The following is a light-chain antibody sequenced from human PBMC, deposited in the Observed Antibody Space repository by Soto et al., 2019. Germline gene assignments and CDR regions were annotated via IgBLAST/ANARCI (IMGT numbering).Light chain of an antibody. J-gene: IGLJ1*01. Sequence: QSVLTQPASVSGSLGQSITVSCTGTSSDVGGYNYVSWYQHHPGEVPKLMIYEVSNRPSGVSNRFSGSKSGNTASLTISGLQTEDEADYYCSSYTSSSTPYVFGTGTKLTVL. CDR1: SSDVGGYNY. V-gene: IGLV2-14*01. CDR2: EVS. CDR3: SSYTSSSTPYV.